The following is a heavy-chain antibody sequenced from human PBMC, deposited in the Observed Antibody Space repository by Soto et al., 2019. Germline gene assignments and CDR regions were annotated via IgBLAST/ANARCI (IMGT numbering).Heavy chain of an antibody. CDR2: IYPEDSDT. V-gene: IGHV5-51*01. CDR3: ARTSTSSLPDPLDY. Sequence: ESLKISCKGSGYNFSNYWIAWVRQMAGKGLEWMGIIYPEDSDTRYSPSFQGQVTISAEKSINTVYLQWSSLQASDNAMYYCARTSTSSLPDPLDYWGQGTLVTVSS. J-gene: IGHJ4*02. CDR1: GYNFSNYW. D-gene: IGHD6-13*01.